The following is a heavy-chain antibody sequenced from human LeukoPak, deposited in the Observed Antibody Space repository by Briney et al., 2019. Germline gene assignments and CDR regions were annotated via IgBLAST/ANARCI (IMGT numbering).Heavy chain of an antibody. CDR1: GFTFSGSA. D-gene: IGHD5-18*01. Sequence: LPGGSLRLSCAASGFTFSGSAMHWVRQASGKGLEWVGRIRSKANSYATAYAASVKGRFTISRDDSKNTAYLQMNSLKTEDTAVYYWTRHEQDTAMVTNDYWGQGTLVTVSS. CDR3: TRHEQDTAMVTNDY. CDR2: IRSKANSYAT. J-gene: IGHJ4*02. V-gene: IGHV3-73*01.